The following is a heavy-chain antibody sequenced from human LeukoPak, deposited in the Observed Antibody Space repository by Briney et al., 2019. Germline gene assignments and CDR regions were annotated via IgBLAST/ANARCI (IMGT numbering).Heavy chain of an antibody. D-gene: IGHD6-6*01. CDR1: GYNFTSYW. Sequence: GESLKISCKGSGYNFTSYWIAWGRQMPGKGLEWMGIIYPGDSDTRYSPSFQGQVTISADKSISPPYLQWSSLEASDTAMYYCARRSSSYPPYYFDYWGQGTLVTVSS. CDR2: IYPGDSDT. J-gene: IGHJ4*02. V-gene: IGHV5-51*01. CDR3: ARRSSSYPPYYFDY.